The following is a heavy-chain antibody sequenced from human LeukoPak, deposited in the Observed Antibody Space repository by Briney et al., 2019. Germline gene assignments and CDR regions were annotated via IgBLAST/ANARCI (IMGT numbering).Heavy chain of an antibody. Sequence: ASVKVSCKASGYTFTSYGISWVRQAPGQGLEWMGWISTNNGKTNFAQKFRGRFTMTTDTPMTAAYMELTSLRSDDTAIYYCARDSGKYYYDSSGYCFDYWGQGTLVTVSS. CDR2: ISTNNGKT. CDR3: ARDSGKYYYDSSGYCFDY. CDR1: GYTFTSYG. J-gene: IGHJ4*02. D-gene: IGHD3-22*01. V-gene: IGHV1-18*04.